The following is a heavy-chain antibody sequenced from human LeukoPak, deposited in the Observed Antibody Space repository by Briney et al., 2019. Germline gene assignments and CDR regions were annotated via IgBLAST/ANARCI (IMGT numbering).Heavy chain of an antibody. V-gene: IGHV3-23*01. CDR3: ARVRGSTFVVSWFDP. J-gene: IGHJ5*02. Sequence: PGGSLRLSCTASGFTLSSYAMSWVRQAPGKGLEWLSTLTSSGGAAYYADSVKGRFTISRDNSKNTLYLQMSSLRVDDTAVYYCARVRGSTFVVSWFDPWGQGTLVTVSA. D-gene: IGHD6-13*01. CDR1: GFTLSSYA. CDR2: LTSSGGAA.